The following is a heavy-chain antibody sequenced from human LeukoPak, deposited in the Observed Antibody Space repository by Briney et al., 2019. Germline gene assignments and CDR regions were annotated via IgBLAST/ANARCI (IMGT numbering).Heavy chain of an antibody. CDR2: INHSGST. V-gene: IGHV4-34*01. D-gene: IGHD6-13*01. Sequence: SETLSLTCAVYGGSFSGYYWSWIRQPPGKGLEWIGEINHSGSTNYNPSLKSRVTISVDTSKNQFSLKLSSVTAADTAVYYCARGGPIAAAGNWFDPWGQGTLVTVSS. J-gene: IGHJ5*02. CDR3: ARGGPIAAAGNWFDP. CDR1: GGSFSGYY.